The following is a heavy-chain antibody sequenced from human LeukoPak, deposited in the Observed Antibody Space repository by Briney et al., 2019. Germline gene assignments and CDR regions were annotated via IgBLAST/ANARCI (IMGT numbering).Heavy chain of an antibody. V-gene: IGHV3-48*01. CDR3: ARSWFGEYLDY. D-gene: IGHD3-10*01. J-gene: IGHJ4*02. CDR1: GFTFSSYS. CDR2: ISSSSSTI. Sequence: GGSLRLSCAASGFTFSSYSLNWVRQAPGKGLEWVSYISSSSSTIYYADSVKGRFTISRDNAKNSLYLQMNSLRAEDTAVYYCARSWFGEYLDYWGQGTLVTVSS.